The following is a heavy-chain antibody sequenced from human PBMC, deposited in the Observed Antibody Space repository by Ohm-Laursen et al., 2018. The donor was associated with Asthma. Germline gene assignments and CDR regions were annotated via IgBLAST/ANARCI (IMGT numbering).Heavy chain of an antibody. CDR1: GFTFSSYG. CDR2: ISYDGSNK. V-gene: IGHV3-30*18. Sequence: SLRLSCTASGFTFSSYGMHWVRQAPGKGLEWVAVISYDGSNKYCADSVKGRFTISRDNSKNTLYLQMNSLRAEDTAVYYCAKGDVDYYDSSGYHPPFDYWGQGTLVTVSS. D-gene: IGHD3-22*01. J-gene: IGHJ4*02. CDR3: AKGDVDYYDSSGYHPPFDY.